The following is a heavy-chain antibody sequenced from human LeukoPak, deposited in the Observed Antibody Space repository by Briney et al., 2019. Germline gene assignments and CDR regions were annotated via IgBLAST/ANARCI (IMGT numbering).Heavy chain of an antibody. J-gene: IGHJ3*02. Sequence: PGGSLRLSCAASGFTFSSYSMNWVRQAPGKGLEWVSSISSSSSYIYYADSVKGRFTISRDNAKNSLYLQMNSLRAEDTAVYYCARVSSYDFGAFDIWGQGTMVTVSS. CDR2: ISSSSSYI. CDR3: ARVSSYDFGAFDI. V-gene: IGHV3-21*01. CDR1: GFTFSSYS. D-gene: IGHD3-3*01.